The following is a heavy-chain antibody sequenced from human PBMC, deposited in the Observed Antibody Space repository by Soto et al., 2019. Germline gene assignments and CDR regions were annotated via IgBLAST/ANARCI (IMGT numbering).Heavy chain of an antibody. CDR3: AIDFPAPSAAFTTPLIPNDY. Sequence: EVQLSQSGGGLVQPGGSLRLSCAASGFTFSNYAINWVRQAPGRGLEWVSLISAGGDRPHYADSVKGRFTVSRDNPKSTVFLQMSGLTAEDTAIYHCAIDFPAPSAAFTTPLIPNDYWGQGTLVTVSS. D-gene: IGHD3-22*01. J-gene: IGHJ4*02. CDR2: ISAGGDRP. V-gene: IGHV3-23*01. CDR1: GFTFSNYA.